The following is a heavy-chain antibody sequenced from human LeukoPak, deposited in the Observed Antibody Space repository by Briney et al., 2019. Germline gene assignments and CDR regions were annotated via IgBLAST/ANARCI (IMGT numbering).Heavy chain of an antibody. Sequence: GASVKVSCKASGYTFTGYYMHWVRQAPGQGLEWMGRINPNSGGTNYAQKFQGRVTMTRDTSISTAYMELSRLGSDDTAVYYCARGGYYYDRNVGVWFDPWGQGTLVTVSS. CDR3: ARGGYYYDRNVGVWFDP. D-gene: IGHD3-22*01. CDR2: INPNSGGT. J-gene: IGHJ5*02. CDR1: GYTFTGYY. V-gene: IGHV1-2*06.